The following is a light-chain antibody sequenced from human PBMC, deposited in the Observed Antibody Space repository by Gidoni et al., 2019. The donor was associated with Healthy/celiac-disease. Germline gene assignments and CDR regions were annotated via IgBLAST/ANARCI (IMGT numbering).Light chain of an antibody. Sequence: EIVMTHSPATLSVSPGERATLSCSASQSVSSNLAWYQQKPGQAPRLLIYGASTRATGIPARFSGSGSGTEFTLTISSLQSEDFAVYYCQQYNNWPPVTFGGGTKVEIK. CDR2: GAS. J-gene: IGKJ4*01. V-gene: IGKV3-15*01. CDR3: QQYNNWPPVT. CDR1: QSVSSN.